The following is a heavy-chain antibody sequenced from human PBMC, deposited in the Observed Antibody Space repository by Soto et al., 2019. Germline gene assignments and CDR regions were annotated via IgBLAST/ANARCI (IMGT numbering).Heavy chain of an antibody. D-gene: IGHD5-12*01. J-gene: IGHJ4*02. CDR3: TKNSAYALDY. V-gene: IGHV4-59*12. CDR1: GGSLGSYY. CDR2: VFYTGRA. Sequence: QVQLQESGPGLVEASETLSLTCTVSGGSLGSYYWSWIRQPPGKGLEWIGYVFYTGRANYNASLKSRATLSVGKSKNELSLRLNYVTAADTAVYYCTKNSAYALDYWGLGILVTVSS.